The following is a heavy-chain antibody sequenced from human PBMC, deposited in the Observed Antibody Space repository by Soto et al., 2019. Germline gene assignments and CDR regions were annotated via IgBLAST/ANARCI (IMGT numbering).Heavy chain of an antibody. Sequence: QLVESGGGLVKPGGSLRVSCAASRFAFSSYSMHWVRQAPMKGLEWVASINSVASYVYYADSVEGRFTISRDNAKNSGYLQVNSLRAEDTAVYYCTRERSSFMRGRIRGPYGGLDVWGQGTTVLVS. V-gene: IGHV3-21*01. CDR1: RFAFSSYS. J-gene: IGHJ6*02. CDR2: INSVASYV. D-gene: IGHD3-10*01. CDR3: TRERSSFMRGRIRGPYGGLDV.